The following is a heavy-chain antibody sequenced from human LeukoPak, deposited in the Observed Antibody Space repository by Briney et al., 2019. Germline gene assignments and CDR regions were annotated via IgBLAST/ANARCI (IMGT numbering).Heavy chain of an antibody. V-gene: IGHV5-51*01. CDR2: IYPGDSDT. CDR1: GYSFTSYW. J-gene: IGHJ4*02. D-gene: IGHD3-22*01. CDR3: ARAPAGYYDSSGYYPFDY. Sequence: GESLKTSCKGSGYSFTSYWISWVRQMPGKGLEWMGIIYPGDSDTRYSPSFQGQVTISADKSISTAYLQWSSLKASDTAMYYCARAPAGYYDSSGYYPFDYWGQGTLVTVSS.